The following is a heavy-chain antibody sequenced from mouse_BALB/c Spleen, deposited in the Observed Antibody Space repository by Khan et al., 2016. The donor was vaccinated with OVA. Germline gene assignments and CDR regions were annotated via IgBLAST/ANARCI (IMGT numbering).Heavy chain of an antibody. V-gene: IGHV2-6-4*01. CDR2: IWGGGGT. D-gene: IGHD2-14*01. Sequence: QVQLKESGPGLVAPSQSLSITCTVSGFSLSRYNIHWVRQPPGKGLEWLGMIWGGGGTDYNSTLKSKLTISKDNSKGQVFLKMNSLQTDDSAMYYCAGAYYRYDGYYAMDYWGQGTSVTVSS. CDR3: AGAYYRYDGYYAMDY. J-gene: IGHJ4*01. CDR1: GFSLSRYN.